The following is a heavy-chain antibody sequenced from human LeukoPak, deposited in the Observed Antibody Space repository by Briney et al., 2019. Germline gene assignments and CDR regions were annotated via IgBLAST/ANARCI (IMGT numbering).Heavy chain of an antibody. D-gene: IGHD3/OR15-3a*01. J-gene: IGHJ5*02. V-gene: IGHV3-15*01. CDR3: TTDTTRGFLDLWFDP. CDR2: IKSKTDGGTT. Sequence: GGSLRLSCAASGFTFSNAWMSWVRQAPGKGLEWVGRIKSKTDGGTTDYAAPAKGRFTISRDDSKNTLYLQMNSLKTEDTAVYYCTTDTTRGFLDLWFDPWGQGTLVTVSS. CDR1: GFTFSNAW.